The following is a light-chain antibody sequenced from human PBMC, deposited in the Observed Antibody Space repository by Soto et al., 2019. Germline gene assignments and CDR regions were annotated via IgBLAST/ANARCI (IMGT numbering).Light chain of an antibody. J-gene: IGLJ1*01. CDR3: NSYADSNTYV. Sequence: QSVLTQPPSASGSPGQSVTISCTGTSSDVGRYNYVSWYQHHPGKAPKLIIYDVSQRPSGVHDRFSGSKSGNTASLTVSGLQAEDEADYYCNSYADSNTYVFGTGTKVTVL. V-gene: IGLV2-8*01. CDR1: SSDVGRYNY. CDR2: DVS.